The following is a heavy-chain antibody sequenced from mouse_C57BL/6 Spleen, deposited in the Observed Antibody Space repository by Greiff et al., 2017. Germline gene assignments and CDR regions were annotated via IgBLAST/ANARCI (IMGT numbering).Heavy chain of an antibody. CDR2: IHPNSGST. CDR1: GYTFTSYW. V-gene: IGHV1-64*01. D-gene: IGHD2-5*01. CDR3: ASSDYSNPGAMDY. Sequence: VQLQQPGAELVKPGASVKLSCKASGYTFTSYWMHWVKQRPGQGLEWIGMIHPNSGSTNYNEKFKSKATLTVDKSSSTAYMQLSSLTSEDSAVYYCASSDYSNPGAMDYWGQGTSVTVSS. J-gene: IGHJ4*01.